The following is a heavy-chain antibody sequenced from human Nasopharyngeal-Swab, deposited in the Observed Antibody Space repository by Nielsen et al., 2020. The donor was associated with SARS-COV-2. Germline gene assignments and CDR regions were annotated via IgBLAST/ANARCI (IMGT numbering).Heavy chain of an antibody. Sequence: GESLKISCVASGFTYSTYYMSWIRQAPGKGLEWVSYISSSGSTIYYADSVKGRFTISRDNAKNSLYLQMNSLRAEDTAVYYCARDGVRYNWNDSGAYYYYGMDVWGQGTTVTVSS. D-gene: IGHD1-1*01. V-gene: IGHV3-11*04. CDR3: ARDGVRYNWNDSGAYYYYGMDV. CDR2: ISSSGSTI. CDR1: GFTYSTYY. J-gene: IGHJ6*02.